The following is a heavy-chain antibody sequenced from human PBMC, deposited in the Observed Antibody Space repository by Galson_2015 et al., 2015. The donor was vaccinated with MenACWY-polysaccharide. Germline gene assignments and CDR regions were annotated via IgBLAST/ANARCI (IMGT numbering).Heavy chain of an antibody. CDR3: VKGDILVPAAIIAGS. J-gene: IGHJ5*02. D-gene: IGHD2-2*01. CDR2: INSDGSSA. V-gene: IGHV3-74*03. Sequence: SLRLSCAASGFSISTYWMHWVRQVPGKGLMWVSRINSDGSSATYADSVRGRLTFSRDNAKNTVYLQLNSLRIEDTAVYYCVKGDILVPAAIIAGSWGQGALITVSS. CDR1: GFSISTYW.